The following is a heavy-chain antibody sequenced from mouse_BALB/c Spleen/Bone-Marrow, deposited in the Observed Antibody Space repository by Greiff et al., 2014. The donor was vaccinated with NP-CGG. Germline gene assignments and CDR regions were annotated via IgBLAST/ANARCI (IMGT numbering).Heavy chain of an antibody. J-gene: IGHJ2*01. CDR2: IWAGGST. Sequence: QVKLMESGPGLVAPSQSLSITCTVSGFSLTSYGVHWVRQPPGKGLEWLGVIWAGGSTNYNSTLMSRLSISKDNSKSQVFLKMNSLQTDDTAMYYCARYYYGFLDYWGQGTTLTVSS. CDR1: GFSLTSYG. V-gene: IGHV2-9*02. CDR3: ARYYYGFLDY. D-gene: IGHD1-2*01.